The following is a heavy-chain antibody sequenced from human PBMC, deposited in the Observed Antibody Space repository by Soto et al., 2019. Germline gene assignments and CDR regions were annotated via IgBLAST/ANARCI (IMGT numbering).Heavy chain of an antibody. CDR3: ARDRAYYYDSSGYPFDY. CDR1: GFTFSSYG. J-gene: IGHJ4*02. V-gene: IGHV3-33*01. Sequence: HHACSLKLSCAASGFTFSSYGMHWVRQAPGKGLEWVAVIWYDGSNKYYADSVKGRFTISRDNSKNTLYLQMNSLRAEDTAVYYCARDRAYYYDSSGYPFDYWGQGTLVTVSS. D-gene: IGHD3-22*01. CDR2: IWYDGSNK.